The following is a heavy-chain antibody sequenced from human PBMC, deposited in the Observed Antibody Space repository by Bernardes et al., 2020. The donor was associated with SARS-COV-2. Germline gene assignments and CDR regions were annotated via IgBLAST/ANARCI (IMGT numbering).Heavy chain of an antibody. CDR1: GFTFGDFS. CDR2: IKEDGIEI. V-gene: IGHV3-7*01. J-gene: IGHJ4*02. Sequence: GGSLRLSCAASGFTFGDFSMTWVRQAPGKGLEWVATIKEDGIEIYYGDSVKGRFTISRDNTRKSVFLQLNSLRDDDTAVYYCAKGRTCHTWGQGTLVTVSS. CDR3: AKGRTCHT.